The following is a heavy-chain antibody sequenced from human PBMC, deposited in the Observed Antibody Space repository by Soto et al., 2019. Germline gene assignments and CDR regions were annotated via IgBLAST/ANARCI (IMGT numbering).Heavy chain of an antibody. CDR2: INPKSGGT. CDR1: GYTFTDCY. J-gene: IGHJ4*02. CDR3: VRDGLVSSARYYFDY. Sequence: PSVKVSCKASGYTFTDCYVHWVRQAPGQGLEWMGWINPKSGGTNIAQRFKGRVNMTRDMSISTVYMEMNRLKSDDTAVYYCVRDGLVSSARYYFDYWGQGTLVTVSS. D-gene: IGHD6-13*01. V-gene: IGHV1-2*02.